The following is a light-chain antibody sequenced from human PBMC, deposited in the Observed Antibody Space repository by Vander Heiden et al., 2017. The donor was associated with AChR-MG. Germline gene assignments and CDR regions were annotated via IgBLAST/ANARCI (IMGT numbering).Light chain of an antibody. Sequence: VVTQYPHSLAVFLRGRPTFDCCSSQSVLQHSDDRDYLSWYLQKPGQSPQLLIYWGSTREFGVTDRVSGCGSGTDFNLTINSVQDGDVAFYYCEQYFTTWGTFGRGTKVDIK. CDR3: EQYFTTWGT. CDR2: WGS. CDR1: QSVLQHSDDRDY. J-gene: IGKJ3*01. V-gene: IGKV4-1*01.